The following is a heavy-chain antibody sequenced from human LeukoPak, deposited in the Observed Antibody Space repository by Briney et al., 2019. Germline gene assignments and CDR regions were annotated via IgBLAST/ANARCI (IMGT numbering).Heavy chain of an antibody. CDR3: ARDLYSGSYYAAPYYFDY. V-gene: IGHV3-7*01. CDR2: IKQDGSEK. CDR1: GFTFSSYW. D-gene: IGHD1-26*01. J-gene: IGHJ4*02. Sequence: PGGSLRLSCAASGFTFSSYWMSWVRQAPGKGLEWVANIKQDGSEKYYVDSVKGRFTISRDNAKNSLYLQMNSLRAEDTAVYYCARDLYSGSYYAAPYYFDYWGQGTLVTVSS.